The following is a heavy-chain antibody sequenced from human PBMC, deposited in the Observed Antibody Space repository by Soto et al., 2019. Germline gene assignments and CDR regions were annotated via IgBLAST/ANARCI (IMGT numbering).Heavy chain of an antibody. CDR3: ARDLRALLFPDVFDI. D-gene: IGHD3-10*02. CDR1: GFTFKDFC. J-gene: IGHJ3*02. Sequence: QVQLVESGGGLVKPGGSLRLSCAVSGFTFKDFCMGWIRQAPGKGLEWVSYISSGGTTIYYADSVKGRFTSSRDNAKNSLYLQMNSLRAEDTAVYYCARDLRALLFPDVFDIWGQGTMVTVSS. V-gene: IGHV3-11*01. CDR2: ISSGGTTI.